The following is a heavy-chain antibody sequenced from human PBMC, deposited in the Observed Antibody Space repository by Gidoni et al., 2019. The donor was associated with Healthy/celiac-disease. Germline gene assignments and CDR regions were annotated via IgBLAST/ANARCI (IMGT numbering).Heavy chain of an antibody. CDR2: INAGNGNT. D-gene: IGHD3-22*01. CDR1: GYTFTSYA. Sequence: QVQLVQSGAEVKKPGASVKVSCKASGYTFTSYAMHWVRQAPGQRLEWMGWINAGNGNTKYSQKFQGRVTITRDTSASTAYMELSSLRSEDTAVYYCARDPRKGGYPKYNWFDPWGQGTLVTVSS. CDR3: ARDPRKGGYPKYNWFDP. V-gene: IGHV1-3*01. J-gene: IGHJ5*02.